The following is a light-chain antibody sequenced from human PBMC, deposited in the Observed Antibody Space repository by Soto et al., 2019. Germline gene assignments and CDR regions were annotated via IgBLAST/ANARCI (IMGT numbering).Light chain of an antibody. Sequence: EIVLTQSPGTLSLSPGDRATLSCRASQSASSNYLAWYQQKPGQAPRLLIHGASSRATGIPDRFSGSGSGTDFTLTISRLEPEDFALYYCQQYGGSPPSTFGPGTKVDIK. CDR3: QQYGGSPPST. CDR1: QSASSNY. V-gene: IGKV3-20*01. J-gene: IGKJ3*01. CDR2: GAS.